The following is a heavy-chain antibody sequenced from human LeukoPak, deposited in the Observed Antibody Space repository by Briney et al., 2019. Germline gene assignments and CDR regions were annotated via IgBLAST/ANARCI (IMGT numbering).Heavy chain of an antibody. D-gene: IGHD3-10*01. Sequence: PSETLSLTCTVSGGSISSGGYYWSWIRQHPGEGLEWIGYIYYSGSTYYNPSLKSRVIISVDTSKNQFSLKLRSVTAADTAVYYCARVPGYYGSGSQSNWVDPWGQGTLVTVSS. CDR3: ARVPGYYGSGSQSNWVDP. CDR1: GGSISSGGYY. V-gene: IGHV4-31*03. J-gene: IGHJ5*02. CDR2: IYYSGST.